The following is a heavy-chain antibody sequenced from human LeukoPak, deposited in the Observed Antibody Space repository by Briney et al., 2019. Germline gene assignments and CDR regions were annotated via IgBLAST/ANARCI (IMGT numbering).Heavy chain of an antibody. V-gene: IGHV4-59*01. CDR1: GGSISTYY. J-gene: IGHJ4*02. CDR2: IYYSGST. Sequence: SETLSLTCTVSGGSISTYYWSWIRQPPGKGLEWIGYIYYSGSTNYNPSLKSRVTISVDTSKNQFSLKLSSVTAADTAVYYCASYSYYYDSSGYFDYWGQGTLVTVSS. CDR3: ASYSYYYDSSGYFDY. D-gene: IGHD3-22*01.